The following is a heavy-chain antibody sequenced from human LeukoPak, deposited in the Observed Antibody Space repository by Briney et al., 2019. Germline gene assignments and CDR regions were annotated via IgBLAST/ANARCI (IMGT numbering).Heavy chain of an antibody. CDR3: GSDSRGYHHFDY. V-gene: IGHV4-39*01. D-gene: IGHD3-22*01. Sequence: SETLSLTCTVSGGSISSSSYYWGWIRQPPGKGLEWIGSIYYSGSTYYNPSLKSRVTISVDASKSQFSLKLSSVTAADTAVYYCGSDSRGYHHFDYCGQGTQVTVSS. CDR2: IYYSGST. CDR1: GGSISSSSYY. J-gene: IGHJ4*02.